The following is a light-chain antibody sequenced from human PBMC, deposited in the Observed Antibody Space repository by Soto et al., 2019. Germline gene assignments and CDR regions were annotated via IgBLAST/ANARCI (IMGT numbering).Light chain of an antibody. CDR3: QQRSNWPGT. V-gene: IGKV3-11*01. J-gene: IGKJ5*01. Sequence: EIVLTQSPATLSLSPGERATLSCRASQSVSSYLAWYQQKPGQAPRLLIYDASNRATGIPARFSGSGSGTDFTLSISSLVPEDFGVYYCQQRSNWPGTFGQGTRLEI. CDR1: QSVSSY. CDR2: DAS.